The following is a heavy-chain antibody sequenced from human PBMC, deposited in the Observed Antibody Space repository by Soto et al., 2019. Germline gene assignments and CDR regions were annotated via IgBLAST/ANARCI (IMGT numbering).Heavy chain of an antibody. D-gene: IGHD6-13*01. CDR2: ISSSSSYI. CDR3: ARDLRAAAGT. J-gene: IGHJ5*02. CDR1: GFTFSSYS. V-gene: IGHV3-21*01. Sequence: VGSLILSFAASGFTFSSYSMNWVRQAPGKGLEWVSSISSSSSYIYYADSVKGRFTISRDNAKNSLYLQMNSLRAEDTAVYYCARDLRAAAGTWGQGTLVTVSS.